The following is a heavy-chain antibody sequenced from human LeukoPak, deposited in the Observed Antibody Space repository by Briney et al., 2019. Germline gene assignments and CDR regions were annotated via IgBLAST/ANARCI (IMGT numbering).Heavy chain of an antibody. CDR2: ISSSGSTI. V-gene: IGHV3-48*03. CDR1: GFTFSSYE. Sequence: GGSLRHSCAASGFTFSSYEMNWVRQAPGKGLEWVSYISSSGSTIYYADSVKGRFTISRDNAKNSLYLQMNSLRAEDTAVYYCARHYSSGWYEDFDYWGQGTLVTVSS. CDR3: ARHYSSGWYEDFDY. J-gene: IGHJ4*02. D-gene: IGHD6-19*01.